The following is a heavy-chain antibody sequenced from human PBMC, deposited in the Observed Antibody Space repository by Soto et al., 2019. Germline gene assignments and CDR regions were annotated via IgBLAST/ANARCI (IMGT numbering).Heavy chain of an antibody. V-gene: IGHV1-69*13. D-gene: IGHD2-2*02. CDR3: ARVGGYCSSTSCYTEDYYYYYGMDV. CDR2: IIPIFGTA. J-gene: IGHJ6*02. Sequence: SVKVSCKASGGTFSSYAISWVRQAPGRGLKWMGGIIPIFGTANYAQKFQGRVTITADESTSTAYMELSSLRSEATAVYYCARVGGYCSSTSCYTEDYYYYYGMDVWGQGTTATVSS. CDR1: GGTFSSYA.